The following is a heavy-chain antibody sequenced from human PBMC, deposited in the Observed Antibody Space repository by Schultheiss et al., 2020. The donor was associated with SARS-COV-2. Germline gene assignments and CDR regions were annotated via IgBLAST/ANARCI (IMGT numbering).Heavy chain of an antibody. V-gene: IGHV1-69*06. CDR3: ARDFTVTTKQPELDY. D-gene: IGHD4-17*01. J-gene: IGHJ4*02. CDR2: IIPIFGTA. Sequence: SVKVSCKASGGTFSSYAISWVRQAPGQGLEWMGGIIPIFGTANYAQKFQGRVTITADKSTSTAYMELSSLRSEDTAVYYCARDFTVTTKQPELDYWGQGTLVTVSS. CDR1: GGTFSSYA.